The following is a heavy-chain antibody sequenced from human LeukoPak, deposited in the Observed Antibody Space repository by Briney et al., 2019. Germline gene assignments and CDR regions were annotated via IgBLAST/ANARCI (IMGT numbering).Heavy chain of an antibody. Sequence: GASVKVSCKASGYTFSDYYMHWVRQAPGQGLEWMGISNPSGDSTTYAQKFQGRITITRATSTSTVYMELRGLTSEDTAVYFCARVLGISSYYYYGMDVWGHGTTVTVSS. J-gene: IGHJ6*02. V-gene: IGHV1-46*01. D-gene: IGHD6-13*01. CDR3: ARVLGISSYYYYGMDV. CDR2: SNPSGDST. CDR1: GYTFSDYY.